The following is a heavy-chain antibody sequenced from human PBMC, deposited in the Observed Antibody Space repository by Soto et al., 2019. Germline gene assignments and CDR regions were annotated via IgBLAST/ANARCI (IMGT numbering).Heavy chain of an antibody. J-gene: IGHJ4*02. CDR2: ISSSSSYI. Sequence: EVQLVESGGGLVKPGGSLRLSCAASGFTFSSYSMNWVRQAPGKGLEWVSSISSSSSYIYYADSVKGRFTISRDNAKNSLYLQMNSLRAEDTAVYYCARDHSSGGASDYWGQGTLVTVSS. CDR1: GFTFSSYS. V-gene: IGHV3-21*01. D-gene: IGHD6-19*01. CDR3: ARDHSSGGASDY.